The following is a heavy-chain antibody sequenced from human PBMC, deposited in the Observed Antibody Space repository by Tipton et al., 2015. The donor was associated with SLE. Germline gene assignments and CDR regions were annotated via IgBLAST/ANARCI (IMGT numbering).Heavy chain of an antibody. J-gene: IGHJ3*02. V-gene: IGHV4-34*01. D-gene: IGHD4-17*01. CDR2: INHSGST. CDR1: GGSFSGYY. Sequence: TLSLTCAVYGGSFSGYYWSWIRQPPGKGLEWIGEINHSGSTNYNPSLKSRVTISVDTSKNQFSLKLSSVTAADTAVYYCARVSLRIEAFDIWGQGTMVTVSS. CDR3: ARVSLRIEAFDI.